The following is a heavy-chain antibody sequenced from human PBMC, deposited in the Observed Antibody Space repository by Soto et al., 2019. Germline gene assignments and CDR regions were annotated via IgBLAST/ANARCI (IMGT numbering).Heavy chain of an antibody. D-gene: IGHD2-15*01. CDR2: ISASGRST. Sequence: GSLRLSCAASGLTFSTSAMSWVLQAPWKGLEWVSLISASGRSTDYADSVKGRFTISRDNSKSTVYLQMNSLRADDTAVYYCAKDPPSEKLQPDYGMDVWGQGTTVTVSS. CDR1: GLTFSTSA. V-gene: IGHV3-23*01. J-gene: IGHJ6*02. CDR3: AKDPPSEKLQPDYGMDV.